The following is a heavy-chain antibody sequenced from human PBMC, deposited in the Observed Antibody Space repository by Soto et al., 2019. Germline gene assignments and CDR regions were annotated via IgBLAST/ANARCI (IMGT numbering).Heavy chain of an antibody. CDR2: ISYDGSNK. Sequence: QVQLVESGGGVVQPGRSLRLSCAASGFTFSSYGMHWVRQAPGKGLEWVAVISYDGSNKYYADSMKGRFTISRDNSKNTLYLQMNSLRAEDTAVYYCAKDIPYCSSTSCLKGYYYYYGMDVWGQGTTVTVSS. V-gene: IGHV3-30*18. J-gene: IGHJ6*02. CDR1: GFTFSSYG. D-gene: IGHD2-2*01. CDR3: AKDIPYCSSTSCLKGYYYYYGMDV.